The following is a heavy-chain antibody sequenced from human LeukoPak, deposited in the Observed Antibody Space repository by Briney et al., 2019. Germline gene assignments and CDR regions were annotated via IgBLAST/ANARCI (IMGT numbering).Heavy chain of an antibody. Sequence: GGSLRLSCTASGFTFGDYAMSWVRQAPGKGLEGVGFIRSKAYGGTTEYAASVKGRFTISRDDSKSIAYLQMNSLKTEDTAVYYCTSLQGDHQSFDIWGQGTMVTVSS. V-gene: IGHV3-49*04. J-gene: IGHJ3*02. CDR2: IRSKAYGGTT. CDR3: TSLQGDHQSFDI. CDR1: GFTFGDYA. D-gene: IGHD3-10*01.